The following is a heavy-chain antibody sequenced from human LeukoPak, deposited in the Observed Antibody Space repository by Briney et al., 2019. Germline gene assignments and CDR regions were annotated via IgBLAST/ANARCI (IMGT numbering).Heavy chain of an antibody. J-gene: IGHJ5*02. CDR3: ARLVVPAAIYNWFDP. Sequence: SETLSLTCTVSGGSISSYYWSWIRQPPGKGLEWIGYIYYSGSTNYNPSLKSRVTISVDTSKNQFSLKLSSVTAADTAVYYCARLVVPAAIYNWFDPWGQGTLVTVSS. CDR2: IYYSGST. D-gene: IGHD2-2*02. CDR1: GGSISSYY. V-gene: IGHV4-59*01.